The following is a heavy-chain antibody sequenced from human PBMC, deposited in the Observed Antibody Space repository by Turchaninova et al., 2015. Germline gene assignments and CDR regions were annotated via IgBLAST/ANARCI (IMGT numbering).Heavy chain of an antibody. CDR3: VRSGGSGTPFDS. D-gene: IGHD1/OR15-1a*01. CDR1: NYSISSGFH. CDR2: VYHSGSP. Sequence: QAPLQEAGPGLVKPSETRSPTSSVSNYSISSGFHWRCIRQAPGRGLECIGSVYHSGSPYYNPAVKSQVTILVDTSKNQFSLKLSSVTAADAAVYFCVRSGGSGTPFDSWGQGTLVTVSS. V-gene: IGHV4-38-2*01. J-gene: IGHJ4*02.